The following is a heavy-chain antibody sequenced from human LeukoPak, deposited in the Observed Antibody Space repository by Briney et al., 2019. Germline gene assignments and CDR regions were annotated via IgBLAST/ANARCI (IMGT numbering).Heavy chain of an antibody. Sequence: GGSLRLSCAASGFTFSSYGMSWVRQDPGKGLEWVSAITATSSSTHDADSVQGRFTISRDNSKNTLYLQMNSLRPEDTAIYYCAKLFESGTYNNFFHYWGQRTLVTVFS. V-gene: IGHV3-23*01. CDR3: AKLFESGTYNNFFHY. CDR1: GFTFSSYG. CDR2: ITATSSST. J-gene: IGHJ4*02. D-gene: IGHD3-10*01.